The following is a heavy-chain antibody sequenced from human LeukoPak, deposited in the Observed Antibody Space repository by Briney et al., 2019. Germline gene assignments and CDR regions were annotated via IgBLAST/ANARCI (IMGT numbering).Heavy chain of an antibody. V-gene: IGHV1-3*01. CDR2: INAGNGNT. CDR1: GYTFTSYG. CDR3: ARDPLWFGSGDYGMDV. J-gene: IGHJ6*02. Sequence: ASVKVSCKASGYTFTSYGISWVRQAPGQGLEWMGWINAGNGNTKYSQKFQGRVTITRDTSASTAYMELSSLRSEDTAVYYCARDPLWFGSGDYGMDVWGQGTTVTVSS. D-gene: IGHD3-10*01.